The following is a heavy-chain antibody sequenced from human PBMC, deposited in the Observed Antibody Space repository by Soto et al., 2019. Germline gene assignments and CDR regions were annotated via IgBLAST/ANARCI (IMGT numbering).Heavy chain of an antibody. Sequence: EVQLLESGGGLVQPGGSLRLSCAASGFTFSNYAMSWVRQAPGKGLEWVSGISGSGGSTYYADSVKGRFTISRDNSKNTLYLQMNSLRAEDTAVYYCAKDRTPSLGYSGYDCFDYWGQGILVTVSS. CDR2: ISGSGGST. J-gene: IGHJ4*02. V-gene: IGHV3-23*01. D-gene: IGHD5-12*01. CDR3: AKDRTPSLGYSGYDCFDY. CDR1: GFTFSNYA.